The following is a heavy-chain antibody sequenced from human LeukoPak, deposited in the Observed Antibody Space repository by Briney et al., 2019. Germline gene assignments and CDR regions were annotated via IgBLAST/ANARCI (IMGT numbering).Heavy chain of an antibody. CDR3: ARLYSSGWYGTNWFDP. J-gene: IGHJ5*02. V-gene: IGHV1-69*05. CDR2: ILPIFGTA. CDR1: GGTFSSYA. Sequence: SVKVSCNASGGTFSSYAISWVRQAPGQGLEWMGGILPIFGTANYAQQFQGRVTITTDESTSTAYMELSSLRSEDTAVYYCARLYSSGWYGTNWFDPWGQGTLVTVSS. D-gene: IGHD6-19*01.